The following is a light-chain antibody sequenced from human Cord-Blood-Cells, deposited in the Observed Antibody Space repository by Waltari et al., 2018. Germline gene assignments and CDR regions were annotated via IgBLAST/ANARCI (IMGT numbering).Light chain of an antibody. CDR2: YDD. J-gene: IGLJ3*02. V-gene: IGLV1-36*01. CDR3: AAWDDSLKV. Sequence: QSVLTQPPSVSEAPRQRVTISCSGSSSNIGNNAVNWYQQLPGKAPKLLIYYDDLLPSGVSDRFSGSQSGTSASLAISGLQSEDEADYYCAAWDDSLKVFGGGTKLTVL. CDR1: SSNIGNNA.